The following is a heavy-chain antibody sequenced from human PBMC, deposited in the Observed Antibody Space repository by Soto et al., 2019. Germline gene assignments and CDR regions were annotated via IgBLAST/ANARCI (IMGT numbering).Heavy chain of an antibody. CDR2: IIPIFGTA. V-gene: IGHV1-69*13. CDR3: AREAGIASFEESQRRYYSMDF. D-gene: IGHD6-13*01. CDR1: GGTFSSYA. Sequence: SVKGSCKAAGGTFSSYAISWVRQAPGQGLEWMGGIIPIFGTANYAQKFQGRVTITADESTSTAYMELSSLRSEDTAVYYCAREAGIASFEESQRRYYSMDFWGQGTTVTVSS. J-gene: IGHJ6*02.